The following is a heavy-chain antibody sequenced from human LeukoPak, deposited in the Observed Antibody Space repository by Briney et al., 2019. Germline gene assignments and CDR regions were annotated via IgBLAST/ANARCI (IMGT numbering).Heavy chain of an antibody. V-gene: IGHV3-7*01. CDR3: ARVEGLVGATHGY. CDR2: IKQDGSEK. Sequence: GGSLRLSCAASGFTFSSYWMSWVRQAPGKGLEWVANIKQDGSEKYYVDSVKGRFTISRDNATNSLYLQIKTLRAEDTAVYYCARVEGLVGATHGYWGPGTLVTVSS. D-gene: IGHD1-26*01. CDR1: GFTFSSYW. J-gene: IGHJ4*02.